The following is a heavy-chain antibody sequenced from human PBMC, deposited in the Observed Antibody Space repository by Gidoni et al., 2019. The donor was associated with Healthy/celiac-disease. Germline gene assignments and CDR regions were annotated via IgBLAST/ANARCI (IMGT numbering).Heavy chain of an antibody. D-gene: IGHD1-7*01. CDR2: IRSKANSYAT. Sequence: EVQLVESGGGLVQPGGSLKLSCAASGFTFSGSAMHWVRQASGKGLEWVGRIRSKANSYATAYAASVKGRFTISRDDSKNTAYLQMNSLKTEDTAVYYCTIPSKGITGTTNHWGQGTLVTVSS. CDR1: GFTFSGSA. CDR3: TIPSKGITGTTNH. J-gene: IGHJ5*02. V-gene: IGHV3-73*01.